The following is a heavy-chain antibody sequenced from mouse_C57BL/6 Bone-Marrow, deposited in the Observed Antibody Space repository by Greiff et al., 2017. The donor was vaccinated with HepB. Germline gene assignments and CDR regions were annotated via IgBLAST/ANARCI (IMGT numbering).Heavy chain of an antibody. CDR2: INYDGSST. J-gene: IGHJ1*03. CDR1: GFTFSDYY. V-gene: IGHV5-16*01. Sequence: DVKLVESEGGLVQPGSSMKLSCTASGFTFSDYYLAWVRQVPEKGLEWVANINYDGSSTYYLDSLKSRFIISRDNAKNILYLQMSSLKSEDTATYYCARSLGWLHWDWYFDVWGTGTTVTVSS. CDR3: ARSLGWLHWDWYFDV. D-gene: IGHD2-3*01.